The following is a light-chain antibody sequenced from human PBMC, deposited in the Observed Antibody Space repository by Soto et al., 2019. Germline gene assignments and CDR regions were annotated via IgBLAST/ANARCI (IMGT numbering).Light chain of an antibody. Sequence: EHVLTQSPVTLSLSPGERATLSCRASQSVTSNKVAWFQQKPGQAPRLLIRAASSRATGIPDRFSGSGSATDFTLTISRLEPEDFAVYYCQQYGSPPPYTFGQGTKVDIK. V-gene: IGKV3-20*01. CDR1: QSVTSNK. CDR3: QQYGSPPPYT. J-gene: IGKJ2*01. CDR2: AAS.